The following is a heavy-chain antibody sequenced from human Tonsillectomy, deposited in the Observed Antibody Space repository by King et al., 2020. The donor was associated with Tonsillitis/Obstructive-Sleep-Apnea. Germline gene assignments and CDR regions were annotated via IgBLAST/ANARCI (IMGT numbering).Heavy chain of an antibody. CDR2: IYPGDSDT. CDR3: ARQALGYCSGGRCYSFDY. CDR1: GYSFTSYW. J-gene: IGHJ4*02. V-gene: IGHV5-51*01. Sequence: VQLVQSGAEAKKPRESLKISCKGSGYSFTSYWIGWVRQMPGKGLEWMGTIYPGDSDTRYSPSFQGQVTISADKSISTAYLQWSSLKASDTAMYYCARQALGYCSGGRCYSFDYWGQGTLVTVSS. D-gene: IGHD2-15*01.